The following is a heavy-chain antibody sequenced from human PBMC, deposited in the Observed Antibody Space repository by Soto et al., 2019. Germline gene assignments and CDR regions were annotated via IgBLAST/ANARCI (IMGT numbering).Heavy chain of an antibody. V-gene: IGHV3-7*01. Sequence: LRHSYAAAEGTFRNYWVSWVRQAPGKGLEWVANIKQDGSQNYYVDSVKGRFTTSRDNTKNSFYLQMNSLRAEDTAVYYCARDHINGWKFDYWGRGTLVT. J-gene: IGHJ4*02. D-gene: IGHD6-19*01. CDR3: ARDHINGWKFDY. CDR1: EGTFRNYW. CDR2: IKQDGSQN.